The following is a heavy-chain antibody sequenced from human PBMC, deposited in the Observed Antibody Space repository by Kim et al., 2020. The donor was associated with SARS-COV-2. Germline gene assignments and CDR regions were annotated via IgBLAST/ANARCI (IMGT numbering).Heavy chain of an antibody. CDR1: GFTFSSYA. D-gene: IGHD2-15*01. CDR2: ISGSGGST. Sequence: GGSLRLSCAASGFTFSSYAMSWVRQAPGKGLEWVSAISGSGGSTYYADSVKGRFTISRDNSKNTLYLQMNSLRAEDTAVYYCAKLGDIVVVVAAPWFDPWGQGTLVTVSS. CDR3: AKLGDIVVVVAAPWFDP. V-gene: IGHV3-23*01. J-gene: IGHJ5*02.